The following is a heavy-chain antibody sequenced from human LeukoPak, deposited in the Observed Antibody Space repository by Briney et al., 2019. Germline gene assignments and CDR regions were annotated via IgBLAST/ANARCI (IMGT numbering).Heavy chain of an antibody. D-gene: IGHD5-24*01. Sequence: GGSLRLSCAASGFTFDDDDMHSFRQAPAKGLEWVSPISGDGGSTYYADSVKGRFTISRDNSKNSLYLQMNSLRTEDTALYYCAKDTARGYMVSYYFDYWGQGTLVTVSS. CDR2: ISGDGGST. V-gene: IGHV3-43*02. J-gene: IGHJ4*02. CDR3: AKDTARGYMVSYYFDY. CDR1: GFTFDDDD.